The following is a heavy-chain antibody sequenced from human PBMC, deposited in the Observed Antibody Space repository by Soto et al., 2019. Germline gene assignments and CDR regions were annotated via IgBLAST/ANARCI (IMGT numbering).Heavy chain of an antibody. D-gene: IGHD2-2*01. CDR3: VRYCSTTQCPFAY. V-gene: IGHV4-30-4*01. J-gene: IGHJ4*02. CDR1: GGSISSGGSY. Sequence: PSETLSLTCTVSGGSISSGGSYWGWIRQPPGKGLEWIGYIYYSGNTYFNPSLKSRVTLSVDTSKNQFSLNLRSVTAADTAVYYCVRYCSTTQCPFAYRGQRTMVTVSS. CDR2: IYYSGNT.